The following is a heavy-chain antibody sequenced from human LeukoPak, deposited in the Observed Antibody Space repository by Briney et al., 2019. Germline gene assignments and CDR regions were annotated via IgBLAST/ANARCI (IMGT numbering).Heavy chain of an antibody. J-gene: IGHJ3*02. CDR1: GFTFSSYA. V-gene: IGHV3-30-3*01. CDR2: ISYDGSNK. CDR3: AKVTIVVVPADNDAFDI. D-gene: IGHD2-2*01. Sequence: SGGSLRLSCAASGFTFSSYAMHWVRQAPGKGLEWVAVISYDGSNKYYSDSVKGRFTISRDNSKNTLYLQMNSLRAEDTAVYYCAKVTIVVVPADNDAFDIWGQGTMVTVSS.